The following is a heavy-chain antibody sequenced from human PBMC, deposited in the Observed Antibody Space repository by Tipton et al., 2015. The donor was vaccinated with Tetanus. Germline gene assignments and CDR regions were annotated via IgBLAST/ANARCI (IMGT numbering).Heavy chain of an antibody. Sequence: GLVKPSQTLSLTCTVSGGSISSGGYYWSWIRQHPGKSLEWIGDIYYSGSTYYNPSLKSRVTISVDTSKNQFSLKLNSVTAADTAVYYCARDQARGARGWNYFDYWGQGTLVTVSS. CDR1: GGSISSGGYY. J-gene: IGHJ4*02. CDR2: IYYSGST. D-gene: IGHD1-26*01. CDR3: ARDQARGARGWNYFDY. V-gene: IGHV4-31*03.